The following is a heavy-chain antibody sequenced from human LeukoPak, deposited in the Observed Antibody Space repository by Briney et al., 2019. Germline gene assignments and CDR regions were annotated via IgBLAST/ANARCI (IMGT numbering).Heavy chain of an antibody. J-gene: IGHJ5*02. CDR1: GGSISSYY. Sequence: SETLSLTCTVSGGSISSYYWSWIRQPPGKGLEWIGYIYYSGSTNYNPSLKSRVTISVDTTKNQFSLKLSSVTAADTAVYYCARVFGPLYDFWSGYYSNGWFDPWGQGTLVTVPS. D-gene: IGHD3-3*01. V-gene: IGHV4-59*08. CDR3: ARVFGPLYDFWSGYYSNGWFDP. CDR2: IYYSGST.